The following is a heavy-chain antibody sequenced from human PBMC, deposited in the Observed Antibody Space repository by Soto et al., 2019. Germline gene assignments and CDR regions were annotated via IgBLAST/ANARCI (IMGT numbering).Heavy chain of an antibody. Sequence: QVQLVQSGAEVKKPGATVKVSCKASGYIVSNYGINWVRQAPGQGLEWMGCISGYSGNAHYAQKFQDRVTMTTDTSTTTAYMELRSLKFDDTALYYCATGGGALDVWGQGTMVTVSS. J-gene: IGHJ3*01. CDR3: ATGGGALDV. CDR1: GYIVSNYG. CDR2: ISGYSGNA. V-gene: IGHV1-18*01.